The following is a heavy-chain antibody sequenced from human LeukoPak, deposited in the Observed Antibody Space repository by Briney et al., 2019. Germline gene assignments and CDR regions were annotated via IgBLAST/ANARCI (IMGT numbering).Heavy chain of an antibody. J-gene: IGHJ3*02. CDR2: ISAYNGNT. CDR1: GYTFTSYG. Sequence: ASVKVSRKASGYTFTSYGIGWVRQAPGQGLEWMGWISAYNGNTNYAQKLQGRVTMTTDTSTSTAYMELRSLRSDDRAVYYCARGLSSLRYFDPNPLDAFDIWGQGTMVTVSS. CDR3: ARGLSSLRYFDPNPLDAFDI. D-gene: IGHD3-9*01. V-gene: IGHV1-18*01.